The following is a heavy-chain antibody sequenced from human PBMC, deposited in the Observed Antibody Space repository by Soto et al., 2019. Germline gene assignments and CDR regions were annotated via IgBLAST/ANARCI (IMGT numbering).Heavy chain of an antibody. CDR3: ARGSCSGGSCYWFDP. D-gene: IGHD2-15*01. J-gene: IGHJ5*02. CDR1: GYTFTGSF. Sequence: SVKVSCKASGYTFTGSFMHWVRQAPGQGLEWMGWINPNSGGTNYAQKFQGWVTMTRDTSISTAYMELSRLRSDDTAVYYCARGSCSGGSCYWFDPWGQGTLVTVSS. CDR2: INPNSGGT. V-gene: IGHV1-2*04.